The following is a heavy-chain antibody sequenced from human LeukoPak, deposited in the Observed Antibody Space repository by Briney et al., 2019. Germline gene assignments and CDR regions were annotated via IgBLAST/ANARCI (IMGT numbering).Heavy chain of an antibody. V-gene: IGHV3-7*01. Sequence: AGGSVRLSCAASGFTLSTYWMSWVRQAPGKGLEWVANIKQDQSEKYYVDSAKGRFTVSRDNAQNSLYLQMNSLRGDDTAVYYCARYNSASSLDYWGQGTLVTVSS. CDR2: IKQDQSEK. CDR1: GFTLSTYW. D-gene: IGHD2/OR15-2a*01. CDR3: ARYNSASSLDY. J-gene: IGHJ4*02.